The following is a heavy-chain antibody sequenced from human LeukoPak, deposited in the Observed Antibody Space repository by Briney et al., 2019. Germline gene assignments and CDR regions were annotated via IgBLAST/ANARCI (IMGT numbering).Heavy chain of an antibody. Sequence: LSLTCTVSGYAIISGGFSWNWIRQPPGKGLEWIGCIYDRGPAHYNPSLKSRVTISVDTSKNQFSLNLNSVTAADTAVYYCARERICSSTSCYPLGYYYMDVWGKGTTVTVSS. J-gene: IGHJ6*03. CDR3: ARERICSSTSCYPLGYYYMDV. CDR1: GYAIISGGFS. D-gene: IGHD2-2*01. CDR2: IYDRGPA. V-gene: IGHV4-30-2*01.